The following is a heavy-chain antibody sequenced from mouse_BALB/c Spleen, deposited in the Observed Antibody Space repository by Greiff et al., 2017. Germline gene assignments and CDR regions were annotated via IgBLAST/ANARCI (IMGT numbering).Heavy chain of an antibody. CDR3: ARYTRAYAMDY. J-gene: IGHJ4*01. CDR2: ISSGSSTS. CDR1: GFTFSSFG. Sequence: EVQRLESGGGLVQPGGSRKLSCAASGFTFSSFGMHWVRQAPEQGLEWVAYISSGSSTSYYADTVKGRFTITRDNPKNTLFLQMTSLRSEDTAMYYCARYTRAYAMDYWGQGTSVTVSS. V-gene: IGHV5-17*02. D-gene: IGHD3-1*01.